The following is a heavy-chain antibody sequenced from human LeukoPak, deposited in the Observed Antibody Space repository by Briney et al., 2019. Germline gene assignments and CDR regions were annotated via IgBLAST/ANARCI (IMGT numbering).Heavy chain of an antibody. V-gene: IGHV4-34*01. CDR3: ATHFKYCSSTSCSPHYYYYYMDV. CDR1: GGSFGGYY. Sequence: PSETLSLTCAVYGGSFGGYYWSWIRQPPGKGLEWIGEINHSGSTNYNPSLKSRVTISVDTSKNQFSLKLSSVTAADTAVYYCATHFKYCSSTSCSPHYYYYYMDVWGKGTTVTVSS. CDR2: INHSGST. D-gene: IGHD2-2*01. J-gene: IGHJ6*03.